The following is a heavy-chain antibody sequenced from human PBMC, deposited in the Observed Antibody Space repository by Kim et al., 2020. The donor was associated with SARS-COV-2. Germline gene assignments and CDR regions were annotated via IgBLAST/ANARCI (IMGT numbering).Heavy chain of an antibody. CDR1: GGTFSSYA. Sequence: SVKVSCKASGGTFSSYAISWVRQAPGQGLEWMGGIIPIFGTANYAQKFQGRVTITADESTSTAYMELSSLRSEDTAVYYCARDLLWTSEDTPGIAVAGQTFFDYWGQGTLVTVSS. V-gene: IGHV1-69*13. CDR3: ARDLLWTSEDTPGIAVAGQTFFDY. CDR2: IIPIFGTA. D-gene: IGHD6-19*01. J-gene: IGHJ4*02.